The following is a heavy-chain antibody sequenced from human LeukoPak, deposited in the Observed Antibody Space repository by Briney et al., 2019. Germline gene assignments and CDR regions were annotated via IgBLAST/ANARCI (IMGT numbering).Heavy chain of an antibody. CDR1: GFTFSSYG. D-gene: IGHD6-13*01. CDR3: ARETFSQQLATEWDYFDY. V-gene: IGHV3-33*01. Sequence: PGRSLRLSCAASGFTFSSYGMHWVRQAPGKGLEWVAVIWYDGSNKYYADSVKGRFTISRDNSKNTLYLQMNSLRAEDTAVYYCARETFSQQLATEWDYFDYWGQGTLVTVSS. CDR2: IWYDGSNK. J-gene: IGHJ4*02.